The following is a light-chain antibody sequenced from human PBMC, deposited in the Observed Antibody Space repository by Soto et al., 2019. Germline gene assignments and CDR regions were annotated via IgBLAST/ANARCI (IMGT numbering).Light chain of an antibody. Sequence: EIVLTQSPVTLSLSPGERATLSCRASQSVRRSYLAWYQQKAGQGPRLIIYAASSRATDIPDRFSGSGSGTDFSLTISRLEPEDFAVYSCQQYGSTPPTFGQGTKVEIK. CDR2: AAS. CDR3: QQYGSTPPT. V-gene: IGKV3-20*01. J-gene: IGKJ1*01. CDR1: QSVRRSY.